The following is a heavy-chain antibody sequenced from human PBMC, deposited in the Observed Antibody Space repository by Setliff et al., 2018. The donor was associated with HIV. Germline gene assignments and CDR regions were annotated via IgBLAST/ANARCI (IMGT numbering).Heavy chain of an antibody. V-gene: IGHV1-69*10. CDR2: IIPVRGLA. J-gene: IGHJ5*01. Sequence: SVKVSCKASGGTFNTHAFSWVRQAPGQGLEWMGGIIPVRGLANYARNFQGRVTITADTSTNTAYLEVVSLRSEDTAIYYCARHYFDSNSYYRPPFDSWGQGTPGTVSS. D-gene: IGHD3-22*01. CDR3: ARHYFDSNSYYRPPFDS. CDR1: GGTFNTHA.